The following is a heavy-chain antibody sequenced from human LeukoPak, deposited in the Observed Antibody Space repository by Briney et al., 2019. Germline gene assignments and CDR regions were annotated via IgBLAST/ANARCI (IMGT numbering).Heavy chain of an antibody. D-gene: IGHD6-13*01. CDR1: GFTFSSYD. Sequence: PGGSLRLSCAASGFTFSSYDMHWVRQATGKGLEWVSAIGTAGDTYYPGSVKGRFTISRENAKNSLYLQMNSLRAGDTAVYYCARGRAWQQLVNRYGMDVWGQGTTVTVFS. CDR3: ARGRAWQQLVNRYGMDV. J-gene: IGHJ6*02. V-gene: IGHV3-13*01. CDR2: IGTAGDT.